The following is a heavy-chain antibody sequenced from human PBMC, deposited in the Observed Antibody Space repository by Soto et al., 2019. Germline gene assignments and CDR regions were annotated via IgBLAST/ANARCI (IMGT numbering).Heavy chain of an antibody. D-gene: IGHD6-19*01. CDR3: ARLRAVAGEDYYAGMDL. CDR1: GGSISSYY. J-gene: IGHJ6*02. Sequence: QVQLQESGPGLVKPSATLSLTCTVSGGSISSYYWSWIRQPAGQGLEWIGRIYTSGSTNYNPSRKSRVSMSVDTSQNRLALNLHSVTAADTAVYFCARLRAVAGEDYYAGMDLWGPGTTVTLSS. CDR2: IYTSGST. V-gene: IGHV4-4*07.